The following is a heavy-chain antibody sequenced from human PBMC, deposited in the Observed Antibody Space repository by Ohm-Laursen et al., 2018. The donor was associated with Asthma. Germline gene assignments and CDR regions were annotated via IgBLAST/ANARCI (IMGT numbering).Heavy chain of an antibody. J-gene: IGHJ3*02. CDR1: GFTFSSYG. CDR2: ISYDGSNK. V-gene: IGHV3-30*03. Sequence: SLRLSCAASGFTFSSYGMHLVRQAPGKGLEWVAVISYDGSNKYYADSVKGRFTISRDNSKNTLYLQMNSLRAEDTAVYYCARELTGDDAFDIWGQGTMVTVSS. CDR3: ARELTGDDAFDI. D-gene: IGHD7-27*01.